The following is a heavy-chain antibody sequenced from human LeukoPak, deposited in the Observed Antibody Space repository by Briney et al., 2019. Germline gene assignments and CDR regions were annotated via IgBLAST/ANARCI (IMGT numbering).Heavy chain of an antibody. Sequence: PGGSLRLSCAASGFTFSSYEMNWVRQAPGKGLERVSYISSSGSTIYYADSVKGRFTISRDNAKNSLYLQMNSLRAEDTAVYYCARGVGALWFGEGDYFDYWGQGTLVTVSS. V-gene: IGHV3-48*03. CDR2: ISSSGSTI. CDR3: ARGVGALWFGEGDYFDY. D-gene: IGHD3-10*01. J-gene: IGHJ4*02. CDR1: GFTFSSYE.